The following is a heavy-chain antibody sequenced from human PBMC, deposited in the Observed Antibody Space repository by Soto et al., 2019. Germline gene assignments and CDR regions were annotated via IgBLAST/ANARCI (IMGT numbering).Heavy chain of an antibody. Sequence: GESLKISCKGSGYSFTSYWIGWVRQMPGKGLEWMGIIYPGDSDTRYSPSFQGQVTISADKSISTAYLQWSSLKASDTAMYYCARTKYYYGSGSYLQLYNWFDPWGQGTLVTVSS. D-gene: IGHD3-10*01. V-gene: IGHV5-51*01. J-gene: IGHJ5*02. CDR1: GYSFTSYW. CDR2: IYPGDSDT. CDR3: ARTKYYYGSGSYLQLYNWFDP.